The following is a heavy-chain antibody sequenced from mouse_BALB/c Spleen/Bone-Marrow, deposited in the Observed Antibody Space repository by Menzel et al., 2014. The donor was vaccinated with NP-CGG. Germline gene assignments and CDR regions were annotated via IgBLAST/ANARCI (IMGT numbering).Heavy chain of an antibody. CDR2: INSNGGST. V-gene: IGHV5-6-3*01. Sequence: EVHLVESGGGLVQPGGSLKLSCAASGFTFSSYGMSWVRQTPDKRLELVATINSNGGSTYYPDSVKGRFTISRDNAKNTLYLQMSGLKSEDTAMYYCARDRGWLLRFAYWGQGTLVTVSA. CDR1: GFTFSSYG. J-gene: IGHJ3*01. CDR3: ARDRGWLLRFAY. D-gene: IGHD2-3*01.